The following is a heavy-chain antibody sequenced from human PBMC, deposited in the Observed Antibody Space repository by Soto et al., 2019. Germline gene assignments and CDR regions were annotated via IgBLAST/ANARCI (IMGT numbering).Heavy chain of an antibody. V-gene: IGHV3-11*06. Sequence: GSLRLSCAASGFTFSDYYMSWIRQAPGKGLEWVSYISSSSSYTNYADSVKGRFTISRDNAKNSLYLQMNSLRAEDTAVYYCARTLRTGYSSGWYYNWFDPWGQGTLVTVSS. CDR2: ISSSSSYT. CDR3: ARTLRTGYSSGWYYNWFDP. CDR1: GFTFSDYY. J-gene: IGHJ5*02. D-gene: IGHD6-19*01.